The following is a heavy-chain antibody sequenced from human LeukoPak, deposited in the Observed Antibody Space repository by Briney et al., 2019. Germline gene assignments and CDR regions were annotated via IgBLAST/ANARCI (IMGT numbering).Heavy chain of an antibody. D-gene: IGHD3-10*01. Sequence: GGSLRLSCAASGFTFSIYAMHWVRRAQAKGLEWVAVIWNDGSNKYYADSVKGRFTISRDNSKNTLYLQMNSLRAEDTAVYSCARASGPFDYWGQGTLVTVSS. CDR3: ARASGPFDY. J-gene: IGHJ4*02. V-gene: IGHV3-33*01. CDR1: GFTFSIYA. CDR2: IWNDGSNK.